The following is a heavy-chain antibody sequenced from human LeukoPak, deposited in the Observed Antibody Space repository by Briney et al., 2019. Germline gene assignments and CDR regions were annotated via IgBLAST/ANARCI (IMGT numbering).Heavy chain of an antibody. J-gene: IGHJ4*02. CDR2: ISYSGST. Sequence: SETLSLTCTVSGGSISSSSYYWGWIRQPPGRGLEWIGSISYSGSTYYNPSLKSRVTISVDTSKNQFSLKLSSVTAADTAVYYCADGIFPYYFDYWGQGTLVTVSS. CDR1: GGSISSSSYY. CDR3: ADGIFPYYFDY. V-gene: IGHV4-39*01. D-gene: IGHD3-3*01.